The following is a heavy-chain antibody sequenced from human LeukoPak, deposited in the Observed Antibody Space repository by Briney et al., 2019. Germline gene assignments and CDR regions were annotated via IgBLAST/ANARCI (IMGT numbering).Heavy chain of an antibody. Sequence: SVKVSSKASGGTFSSYAIGWVRQAPGQGLEWMGEIIPIFGTANYAQKFQGRVTITADESTSTAYMELSSLRSEDTAVYYCARGYCSSTSCPQYYYYGMDVWGKGTTVTVSS. CDR1: GGTFSSYA. D-gene: IGHD2-2*01. CDR2: IIPIFGTA. J-gene: IGHJ6*04. V-gene: IGHV1-69*13. CDR3: ARGYCSSTSCPQYYYYGMDV.